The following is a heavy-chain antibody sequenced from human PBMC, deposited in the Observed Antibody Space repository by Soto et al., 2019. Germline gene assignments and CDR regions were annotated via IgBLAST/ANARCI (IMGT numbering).Heavy chain of an antibody. CDR2: ISAYNGNT. CDR1: GYTFTSYG. D-gene: IGHD2-2*01. V-gene: IGHV1-18*01. Sequence: ASVKVSCKASGYTFTSYGISWVRQAPGQGLEWMGWISAYNGNTNYAQKLQGRVTMTTDTSTSTAYMELRSLRSDDTAVYYCGRDGAPYCSSTSCCATFDYWGQGTLVTVSS. J-gene: IGHJ4*02. CDR3: GRDGAPYCSSTSCCATFDY.